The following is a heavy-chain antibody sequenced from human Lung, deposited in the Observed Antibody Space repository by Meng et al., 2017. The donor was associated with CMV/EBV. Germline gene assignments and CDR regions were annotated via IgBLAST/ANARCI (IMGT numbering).Heavy chain of an antibody. Sequence: GEXXKISCTASGFTFSTYDFHWVRQPTGKGLEWVSSIGTVGDTYSIGSVKGRFIISREDAKNSVYLQINGLRDGDTGLYYCARARSPTHFDYWGQGALVTVSS. CDR2: IGTVGDT. CDR3: ARARSPTHFDY. V-gene: IGHV3-13*01. J-gene: IGHJ4*02. CDR1: GFTFSTYD.